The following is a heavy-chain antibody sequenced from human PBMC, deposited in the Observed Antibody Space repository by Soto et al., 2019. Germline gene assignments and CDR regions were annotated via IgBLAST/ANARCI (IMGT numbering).Heavy chain of an antibody. Sequence: QLQLQESGPGLVKPSETLSLTCTVSGGSINNSSFYWGWVRQPPGKRLEWIGSIYYSGSAYYNPSLRSRPTISVDTSKNQFSLNPSSVTAADTAVYFCARRPLVRGIIPYYFDSWGQGTLVTVSS. D-gene: IGHD3-10*01. J-gene: IGHJ4*02. CDR1: GGSINNSSFY. CDR2: IYYSGSA. V-gene: IGHV4-39*01. CDR3: ARRPLVRGIIPYYFDS.